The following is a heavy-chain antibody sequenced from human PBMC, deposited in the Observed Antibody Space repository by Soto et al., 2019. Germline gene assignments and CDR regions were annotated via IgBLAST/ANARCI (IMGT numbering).Heavy chain of an antibody. V-gene: IGHV1-69*01. J-gene: IGHJ6*02. CDR3: ARARGWRPRWFYYYGMDV. D-gene: IGHD3-10*01. Sequence: QVQLVQSGAEVKKPGSSVKVSCKASGGTFSSYAISWVRQAPGQGLEWMGGIIPIFGTANYAQKFQGRVTITADESTSTAYMELSSLRSEDTAVYYCARARGWRPRWFYYYGMDVWGQGTTVTVSS. CDR1: GGTFSSYA. CDR2: IIPIFGTA.